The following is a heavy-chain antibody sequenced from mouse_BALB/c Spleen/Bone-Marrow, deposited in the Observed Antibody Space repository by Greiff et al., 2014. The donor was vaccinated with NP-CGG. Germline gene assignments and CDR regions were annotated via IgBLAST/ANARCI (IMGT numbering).Heavy chain of an antibody. D-gene: IGHD1-1*01. Sequence: VQLQQSGAEPVKPGASVKLSCTASGFNIKDTYMHWVKQRPEQGLEWIRRIDPANGNTKYDPKFQGKATITADTSSNTAYLQLSSLTSEDTAVYYCAPYYYGSSQFAYWGQGTLVTVSA. V-gene: IGHV14-3*02. CDR3: APYYYGSSQFAY. CDR1: GFNIKDTY. CDR2: IDPANGNT. J-gene: IGHJ3*01.